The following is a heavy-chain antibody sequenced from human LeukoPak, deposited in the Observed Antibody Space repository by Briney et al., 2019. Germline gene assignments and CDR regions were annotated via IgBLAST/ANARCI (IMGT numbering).Heavy chain of an antibody. V-gene: IGHV4-34*01. CDR3: ARGHLNY. CDR1: GGSFSGYY. Sequence: SETLSLTCAVYGGSFSGYYWSWIRQPPGKGLEWIEEINHSGSTNYNPSLKSRVTISVDTSKNQFSLKLSSVTAADTAVYYCARGHLNYWGQGTLVTVSS. CDR2: INHSGST. J-gene: IGHJ4*02.